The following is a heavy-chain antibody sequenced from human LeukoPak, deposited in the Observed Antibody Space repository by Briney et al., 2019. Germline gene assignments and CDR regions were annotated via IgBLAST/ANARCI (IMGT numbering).Heavy chain of an antibody. CDR3: TKAAGITYYYYNMDV. J-gene: IGHJ6*01. Sequence: GSLRLSCAASAFTWRGDAMSWVPQGPRLGRKSVSGISGSGGTTYHADSVKGRFTISRDTSKNTLYLQMNTLRAEDTAVYYCTKAAGITYYYYNMDVWGQGTTDTVST. D-gene: IGHD6-13*01. CDR2: ISGSGGTT. CDR1: AFTWRGDA. V-gene: IGHV3-23*01.